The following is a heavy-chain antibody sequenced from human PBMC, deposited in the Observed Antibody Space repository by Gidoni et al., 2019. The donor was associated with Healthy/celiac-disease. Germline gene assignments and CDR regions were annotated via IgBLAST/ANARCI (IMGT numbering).Heavy chain of an antibody. J-gene: IGHJ6*02. Sequence: EVQLVESGGGLVQPGGSLRLSCAASGFTFSSYSMNWVRQAPGKGLEWVSYISSSSSTIYYADSVKGRFTISRDNAKNSLYLKMNSLRAEDTAVYYCARDQVAYSSSSYYYYGMDVWGQGTTVTVSS. CDR1: GFTFSSYS. CDR3: ARDQVAYSSSSYYYYGMDV. CDR2: ISSSSSTI. V-gene: IGHV3-48*04. D-gene: IGHD6-6*01.